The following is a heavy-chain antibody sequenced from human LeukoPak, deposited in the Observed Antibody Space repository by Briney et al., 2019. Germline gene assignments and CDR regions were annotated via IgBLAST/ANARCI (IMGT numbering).Heavy chain of an antibody. CDR3: ARPGIAAAGTGVDI. Sequence: SETRSLTCTVSGGSISSSSYYWGWIRQPPGKGLEWIGSIYYSGSTYYNPSLKSRVTISVDTSKNQFSLKLSSVTAADTAVYYCARPGIAAAGTGVDIWGQGTMVTVSS. D-gene: IGHD6-13*01. V-gene: IGHV4-39*01. CDR2: IYYSGST. J-gene: IGHJ3*02. CDR1: GGSISSSSYY.